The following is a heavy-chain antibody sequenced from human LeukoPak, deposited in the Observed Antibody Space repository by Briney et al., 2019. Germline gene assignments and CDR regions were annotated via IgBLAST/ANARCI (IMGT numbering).Heavy chain of an antibody. CDR2: ISWNSGSI. V-gene: IGHV3-9*01. J-gene: IGHJ6*02. Sequence: GGSLRLSCAASGFTFDDYAMHWVRQAPGKGLEWVSGISWNSGSIGYADSVKGRFTISRDNAKNSLYLQMNSLRAEDTALYYCAKRIAVAGTGFYYYYYGMDVWGQGTTVTVSS. D-gene: IGHD6-19*01. CDR3: AKRIAVAGTGFYYYYYGMDV. CDR1: GFTFDDYA.